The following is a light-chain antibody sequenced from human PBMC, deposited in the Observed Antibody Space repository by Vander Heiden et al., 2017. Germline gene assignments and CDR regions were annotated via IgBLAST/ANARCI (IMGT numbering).Light chain of an antibody. CDR1: HIVGNK. V-gene: IGKV3-15*01. Sequence: DIVMTQSPASLSVSPGDRATLSCTASHIVGNKLAWYRQKPGQAPSLLIFDASSRATGVPVRSRASGSGTEFTLTISSIQSEDIASYYCQQYNNWPYTFGQGTKLEI. J-gene: IGKJ2*01. CDR2: DAS. CDR3: QQYNNWPYT.